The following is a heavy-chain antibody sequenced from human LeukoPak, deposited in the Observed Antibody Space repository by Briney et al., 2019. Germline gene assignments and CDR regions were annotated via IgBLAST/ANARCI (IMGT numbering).Heavy chain of an antibody. Sequence: SETLSLTCTLSGGLISRYYWSWLRQPTGGGVEWIGYIYYSGSTKYNPSLKSRVTISVDTSKNQFSLKLTSVTAADTAEYYCARAPPSAAGYYYGMDVWGQGTTVTVSS. CDR3: ARAPPSAAGYYYGMDV. V-gene: IGHV4-59*01. CDR2: IYYSGST. D-gene: IGHD6-13*01. J-gene: IGHJ6*02. CDR1: GGLISRYY.